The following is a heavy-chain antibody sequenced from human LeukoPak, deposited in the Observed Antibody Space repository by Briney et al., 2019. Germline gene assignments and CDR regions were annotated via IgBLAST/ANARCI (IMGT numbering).Heavy chain of an antibody. D-gene: IGHD3-16*02. CDR2: IYYSGST. CDR3: ARFIDEIDNWFDP. Sequence: LSETLSLTCNVSGGSMSSYYWSWIRQPPGKGLEWIGYIYYSGSTKYNPSLKSRVTISVDTSKNQFSLKLSSVTAADTAVYYCARFIDEIDNWFDPWGQGTLVTVSS. J-gene: IGHJ5*02. CDR1: GGSMSSYY. V-gene: IGHV4-59*01.